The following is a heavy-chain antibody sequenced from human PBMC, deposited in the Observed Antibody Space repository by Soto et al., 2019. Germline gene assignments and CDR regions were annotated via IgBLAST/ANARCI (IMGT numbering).Heavy chain of an antibody. Sequence: EVQLVESGGGLVQPGGSLRLSCAASGFTFSSFWMSWVRQAPGKGLEWVANIKEDGTTKFYGDSVKGRFTVSRDNAKNSLYLEMNSLRDEDTAVYHCVKVIEWGWFGPWGQGTLVTVSS. CDR3: VKVIEWGWFGP. D-gene: IGHD5-12*01. V-gene: IGHV3-7*03. CDR2: IKEDGTTK. CDR1: GFTFSSFW. J-gene: IGHJ5*02.